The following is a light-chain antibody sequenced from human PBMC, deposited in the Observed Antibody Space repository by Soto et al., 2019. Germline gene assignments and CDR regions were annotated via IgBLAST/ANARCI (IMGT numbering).Light chain of an antibody. J-gene: IGKJ4*01. CDR2: EVS. V-gene: IGKV2D-29*01. Sequence: DIVMPQPPLSLSVTPGQPASISCTSSQSLLYSDGKTYLYWYLQKPGQPPQLLIYEVSNRFSGVPDRFSGSGSRTDFTLKISWVEAADVGVYYCMQSLQPPLTFGGGTKVDIK. CDR3: MQSLQPPLT. CDR1: QSLLYSDGKTY.